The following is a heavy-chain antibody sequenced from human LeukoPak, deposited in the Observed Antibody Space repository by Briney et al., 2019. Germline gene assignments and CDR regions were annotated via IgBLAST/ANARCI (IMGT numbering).Heavy chain of an antibody. J-gene: IGHJ4*02. CDR1: GFTFSSYG. CDR3: AKEGGLGDYGDYNDDY. CDR2: ISGSGGST. D-gene: IGHD4-17*01. V-gene: IGHV3-23*01. Sequence: GSLRLSCAASGFTFSSYGMHWVRQAPGKGLEWVSAISGSGGSTYYADSVKGRFTISRDNSKNTLYLQMNSLRAEDTAVYYCAKEGGLGDYGDYNDDYWGQGTLVTVSS.